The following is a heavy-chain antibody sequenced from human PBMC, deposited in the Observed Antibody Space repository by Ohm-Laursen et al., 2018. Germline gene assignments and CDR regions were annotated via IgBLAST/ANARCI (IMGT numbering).Heavy chain of an antibody. CDR3: ARMGPQQPHWYFDL. J-gene: IGHJ2*01. CDR2: MNPNSGNT. Sequence: ASVKVSCKASGYTFTSYNINWVRQATGQGLEWMGWMNPNSGNTGYAQKFQGRVTMTRNTSINTAYMELSSLRSEDTAVYYCARMGPQQPHWYFDLWGRGTLVTVSS. CDR1: GYTFTSYN. V-gene: IGHV1-8*01. D-gene: IGHD1/OR15-1a*01.